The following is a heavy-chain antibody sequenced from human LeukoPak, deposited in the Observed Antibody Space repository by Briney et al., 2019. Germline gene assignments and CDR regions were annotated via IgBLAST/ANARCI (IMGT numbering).Heavy chain of an antibody. J-gene: IGHJ4*02. CDR1: GFTFSSYA. CDR2: ISYDGSNK. CDR3: ARARYFDWLWPSNFDY. Sequence: PGGSLRLSCAASGFTFSSYAMHWVRQAPGKGLEWVAVISYDGSNKYYADSVKGRFTISRDNSKNTLYLQMNSLRAEDTAVYYCARARYFDWLWPSNFDYWGQGTLVTVSS. V-gene: IGHV3-30-3*01. D-gene: IGHD3-9*01.